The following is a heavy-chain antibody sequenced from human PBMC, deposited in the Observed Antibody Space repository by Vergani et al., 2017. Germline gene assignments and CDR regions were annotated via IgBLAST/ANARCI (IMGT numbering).Heavy chain of an antibody. Sequence: QVQLQQWGAGLLKPSETLSLTCAVYGGSFSGYYWSWIRQPPGKGLEWIGEINHSGSTNYNPSLKSRVTISVDTSKNQFSLKLSSVTAADTAVYYGARDQTYGSGSSGAFDIWGQGTMVTVSS. CDR3: ARDQTYGSGSSGAFDI. CDR2: INHSGST. V-gene: IGHV4-34*01. CDR1: GGSFSGYY. D-gene: IGHD3-10*01. J-gene: IGHJ3*02.